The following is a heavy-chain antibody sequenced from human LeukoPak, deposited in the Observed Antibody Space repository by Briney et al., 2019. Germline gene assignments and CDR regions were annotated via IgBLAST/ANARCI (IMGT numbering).Heavy chain of an antibody. CDR3: AKDPGSMVRGYYMDV. V-gene: IGHV3-23*01. CDR2: ISGSGGST. CDR1: GFTFSSYA. Sequence: PGGSLRLSCADSGFTFSSYAMSWVRQAPGKGLEWVSAISGSGGSTYYADSVKGRFTISRDNSKNTLNLQMNSLRAEDTAVYYCAKDPGSMVRGYYMDVWGKGTTVTVSS. J-gene: IGHJ6*03. D-gene: IGHD3-10*01.